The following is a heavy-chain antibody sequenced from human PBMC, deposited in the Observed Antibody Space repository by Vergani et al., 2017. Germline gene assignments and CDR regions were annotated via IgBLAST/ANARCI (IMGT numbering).Heavy chain of an antibody. V-gene: IGHV3-7*03. CDR2: IKQDGSEK. D-gene: IGHD1-20*01. J-gene: IGHJ3*02. Sequence: EVQLVESGGGLVKPGGSLRLSCAASGFTFSSYWMSWVRQAPGKGLEWVANIKQDGSEKYYVDSVKGRFTISRDNAKNSLYLQMNSLRAEDTAVYYCARGHRKSITGTTGDIWGQGTMVTVSS. CDR1: GFTFSSYW. CDR3: ARGHRKSITGTTGDI.